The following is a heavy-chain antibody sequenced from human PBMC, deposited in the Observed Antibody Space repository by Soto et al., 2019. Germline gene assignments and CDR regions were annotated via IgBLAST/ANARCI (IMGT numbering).Heavy chain of an antibody. J-gene: IGHJ6*02. CDR2: IYYSGST. D-gene: IGHD3-9*01. Sequence: SETRSLTCTVSGGSISSGDYYWSWIRQPPGKGLEWIGYIYYSGSTYYNPSLKSRVTISVDTSKNQFSLKLSSVTAADTAVYYCARYRRLRYFALADYYYYGMDVWGQGTTVTVSS. CDR1: GGSISSGDYY. CDR3: ARYRRLRYFALADYYYYGMDV. V-gene: IGHV4-30-4*01.